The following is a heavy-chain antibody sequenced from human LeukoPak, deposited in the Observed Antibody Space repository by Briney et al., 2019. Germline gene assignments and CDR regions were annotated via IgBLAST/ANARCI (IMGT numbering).Heavy chain of an antibody. J-gene: IGHJ4*02. D-gene: IGHD3-22*01. CDR3: ARERFYDGNRKIFDY. V-gene: IGHV4-31*03. Sequence: SETLSLTCTVSAGSINSGGYYWSWIRQLPGKGLQWIGYIYYSESTSYNPSLKSRVTISVDTSKNQFALKLSSVTAADTAVYYCARERFYDGNRKIFDYWGQGTLVTVSS. CDR2: IYYSEST. CDR1: AGSINSGGYY.